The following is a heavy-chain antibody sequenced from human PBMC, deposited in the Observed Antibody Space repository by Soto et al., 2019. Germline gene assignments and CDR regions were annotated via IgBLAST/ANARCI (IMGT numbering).Heavy chain of an antibody. J-gene: IGHJ6*03. CDR1: GGSISSYY. V-gene: IGHV4-59*08. CDR2: IYYSGST. D-gene: IGHD6-6*01. CDR3: ARLGSSSSHYYYYYYMDV. Sequence: SETLSLTCTVSGGSISSYYWSWIRQPPGKGLEWIGYIYYSGSTNYNPSLKSRVTISVDTYKNQFSLKLSSVTAADTAVYYCARLGSSSSHYYYYYYMDVWGKGTTVTVSS.